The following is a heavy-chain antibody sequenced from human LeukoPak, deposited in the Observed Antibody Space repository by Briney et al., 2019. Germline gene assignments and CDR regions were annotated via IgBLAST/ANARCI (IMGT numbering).Heavy chain of an antibody. CDR3: AKDGYSSGSVGFFRH. V-gene: IGHV3-23*01. Sequence: GGSLRLSCAASGFTFSNYAMSWVRQAPGKGLEWVSVITGGGSSDYYADSVRGRFTVSRDTSTNTVYLQMNSLRVEDTAVYYCAKDGYSSGSVGFFRHWGQGTQVTVSS. J-gene: IGHJ1*01. CDR1: GFTFSNYA. D-gene: IGHD6-19*01. CDR2: ITGGGSSD.